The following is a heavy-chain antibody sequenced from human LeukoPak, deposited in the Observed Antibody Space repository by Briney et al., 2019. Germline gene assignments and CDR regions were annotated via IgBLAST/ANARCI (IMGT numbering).Heavy chain of an antibody. J-gene: IGHJ4*02. CDR1: GFTFSNYW. Sequence: GGSLRLSCAVSGFTFSNYWMSWVRQAPGKGLEWVANIKQDGSEKYYVDSVKGRFTISRDNAKNSLYLQMHSLRAEDTAVYYCALDSSSWYRVPFDYWGQGTLVTGPS. D-gene: IGHD6-13*01. V-gene: IGHV3-7*01. CDR2: IKQDGSEK. CDR3: ALDSSSWYRVPFDY.